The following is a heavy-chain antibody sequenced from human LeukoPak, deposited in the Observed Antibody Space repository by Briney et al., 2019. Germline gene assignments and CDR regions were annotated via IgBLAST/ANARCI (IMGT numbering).Heavy chain of an antibody. CDR1: GGTFSSYA. CDR3: ARRGHSGSYLGFDP. V-gene: IGHV1-69*04. Sequence: SVKVSCKASGGTFSSYAISWVRQAPGQGLEWMGRIIPIFGIANYAQKFQGRVTITADKSTSTAYMELSSLRSEDTAAYYCARRGHSGSYLGFDPWGQGTLVTVSS. CDR2: IIPIFGIA. D-gene: IGHD1-26*01. J-gene: IGHJ5*02.